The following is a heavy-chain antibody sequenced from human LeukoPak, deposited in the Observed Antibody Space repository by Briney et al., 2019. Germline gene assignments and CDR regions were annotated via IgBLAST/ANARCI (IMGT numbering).Heavy chain of an antibody. D-gene: IGHD2-15*01. CDR3: ARVVHLVVDY. J-gene: IGHJ4*02. CDR1: GGSISSGSYY. CDR2: IYTSGST. V-gene: IGHV4-61*02. Sequence: PSQTLSLTCTASGGSISSGSYYWRWIRQPAGKGLEWIGRIYTSGSTNYNPSLKSRVTISVDTSKHQFSLKLSSVTAADTSVYYCARVVHLVVDYWRQGSLVTVSS.